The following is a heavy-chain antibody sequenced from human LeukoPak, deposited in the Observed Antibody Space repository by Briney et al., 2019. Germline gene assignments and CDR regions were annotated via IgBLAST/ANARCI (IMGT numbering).Heavy chain of an antibody. D-gene: IGHD3-10*01. J-gene: IGHJ4*02. CDR2: IHYNGNT. Sequence: SETLSLTCTVSGGSMSSYYWTWMRQPPGKRPEWIGYIHYNGNTGYNPSLESRVNMSVDTSKNQFSLKLSSVTAADTAVYFCARGSPVGDSWGQGTLVTVSS. CDR3: ARGSPVGDS. V-gene: IGHV4-59*01. CDR1: GGSMSSYY.